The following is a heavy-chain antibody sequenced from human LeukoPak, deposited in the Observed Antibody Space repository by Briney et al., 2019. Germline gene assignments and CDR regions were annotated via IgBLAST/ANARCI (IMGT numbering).Heavy chain of an antibody. CDR3: ARDQGGGSSWYDY. CDR2: MYNSGST. J-gene: IGHJ4*02. D-gene: IGHD6-13*01. V-gene: IGHV4-59*01. CDR1: GGSISSYY. Sequence: SETLSLTCTVSGGSISSYYWSWIRQPPGKGLEWIGYMYNSGSTNYNPSLKSRVTISVDTSKNQFSLKLSSVTAADTAVYYCARDQGGGSSWYDYWGQGILVTVSS.